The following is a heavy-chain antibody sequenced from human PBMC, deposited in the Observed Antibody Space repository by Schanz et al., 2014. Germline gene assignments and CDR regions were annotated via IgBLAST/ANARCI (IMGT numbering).Heavy chain of an antibody. CDR2: IKQDGSEK. Sequence: EVHLVESGGGLVKPGGSLRLSCAASGFTLSTYWMTWVRQAPGKGLEWVANIKQDGSEKYYVDSVKGRFTISRDNAKNSLYLQMNSLRAEDTAVYYCARDDYGMDVWGQGTTVTVSS. V-gene: IGHV3-7*01. CDR1: GFTLSTYW. J-gene: IGHJ6*02. CDR3: ARDDYGMDV.